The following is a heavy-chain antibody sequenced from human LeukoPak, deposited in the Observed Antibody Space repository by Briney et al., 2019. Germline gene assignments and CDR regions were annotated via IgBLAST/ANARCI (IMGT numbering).Heavy chain of an antibody. J-gene: IGHJ3*02. CDR3: ARDYFSAGGWGYDAFDI. V-gene: IGHV3-21*01. CDR1: GFTFSSYS. Sequence: PGGSLRLSCAASGFTFSSYSMNWVRQAPGKGLEWVSSISSSSSYIYYADSVKGRFTISRDNAKNSLYLQMNSLRAEDTAVYYCARDYFSAGGWGYDAFDIRGQGTMVTVSS. CDR2: ISSSSSYI. D-gene: IGHD6-19*01.